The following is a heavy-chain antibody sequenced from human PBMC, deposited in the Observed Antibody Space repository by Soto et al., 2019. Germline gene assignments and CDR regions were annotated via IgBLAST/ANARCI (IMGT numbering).Heavy chain of an antibody. D-gene: IGHD3-16*01. V-gene: IGHV3-48*02. CDR1: GFTFSNYN. Sequence: VQLVESGGGLVQPGGSRKLSCDASGFTFSNYNMNWVRQAPGKGLEWLAYISTTRTTIYYADSVKGRFTIARDNVKNSLYLYMNSLRDDDTAVDFCARDRVGLDYWGQGTLVTVSS. J-gene: IGHJ4*02. CDR2: ISTTRTTI. CDR3: ARDRVGLDY.